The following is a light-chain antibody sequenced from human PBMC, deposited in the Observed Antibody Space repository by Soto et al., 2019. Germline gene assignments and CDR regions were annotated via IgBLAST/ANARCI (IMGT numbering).Light chain of an antibody. CDR3: SSFTGGSTLVV. CDR1: SSDVGGYNY. CDR2: NVS. V-gene: IGLV2-14*03. J-gene: IGLJ1*01. Sequence: QDVLTQPASVSGSPGQSITVSCTGTSSDVGGYNYVSWYQQHPGKAPKLMIYNVSNRPSGVSNRFSGSKSGNTSSLTISGLQAEDEAYDYCSSFTGGSTLVVFGTVTKLTVL.